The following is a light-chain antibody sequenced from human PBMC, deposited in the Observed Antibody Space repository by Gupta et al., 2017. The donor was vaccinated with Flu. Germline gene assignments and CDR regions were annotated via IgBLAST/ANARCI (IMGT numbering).Light chain of an antibody. Sequence: IQMTQSPSSLSASVGDRVTITCRASQSINSYLNWYQQKPGKAPKLLSYAASSLQSGVPSRFSGSGSGTDFTLTIGRLQTEDFATYYGQQSDSTQYTFGQGTKLEIK. CDR3: QQSDSTQYT. CDR2: AAS. J-gene: IGKJ2*01. V-gene: IGKV1-39*01. CDR1: QSINSY.